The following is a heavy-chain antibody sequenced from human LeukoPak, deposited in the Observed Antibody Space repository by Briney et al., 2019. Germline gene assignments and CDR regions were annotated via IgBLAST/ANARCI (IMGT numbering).Heavy chain of an antibody. Sequence: HAGGSLRLSCAASGFTFSSYWMSWVRQAPGKGLEWVANIKQDGSEKYYVDSVKGRFTISRDNAKNSLYLQMNSLRAEDTAVYYCARVYGVRGDSSGPAGYWGQGTLVTVSS. J-gene: IGHJ4*02. CDR3: ARVYGVRGDSSGPAGY. CDR2: IKQDGSEK. V-gene: IGHV3-7*01. D-gene: IGHD3-22*01. CDR1: GFTFSSYW.